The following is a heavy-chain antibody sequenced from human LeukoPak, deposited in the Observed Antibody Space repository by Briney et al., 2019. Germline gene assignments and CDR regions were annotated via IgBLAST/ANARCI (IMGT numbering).Heavy chain of an antibody. D-gene: IGHD5-12*01. CDR2: IYSSGST. V-gene: IGHV4-39*07. CDR1: GASISSGSNY. Sequence: SETLSPTCSVSGASISSGSNYWGWIRQPPGKTLEWIGSIYSSGSTYYNSSLQSRVIIIIDTPKNHFSLTLSSVTATDTAMYYCARQVATKGEWAFDIWGQGTMVAASS. J-gene: IGHJ3*02. CDR3: ARQVATKGEWAFDI.